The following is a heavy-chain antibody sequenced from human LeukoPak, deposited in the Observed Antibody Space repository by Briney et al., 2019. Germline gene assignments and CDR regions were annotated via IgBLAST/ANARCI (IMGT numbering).Heavy chain of an antibody. CDR3: ARDLYDGSGLDY. D-gene: IGHD3-22*01. CDR1: GFTYSSYS. V-gene: IGHV3-21*01. Sequence: PGGSLRLSCAASGFTYSSYSMNWVRQAPGKGLEWVSSISSSSSYIYYADSVKGRFTISRDNAKNSLYLQMNSLRAEDTAVYYCARDLYDGSGLDYWGQGTLVTVSS. CDR2: ISSSSSYI. J-gene: IGHJ4*02.